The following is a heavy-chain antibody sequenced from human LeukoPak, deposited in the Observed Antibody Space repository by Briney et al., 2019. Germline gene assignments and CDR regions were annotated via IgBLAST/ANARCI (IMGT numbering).Heavy chain of an antibody. V-gene: IGHV3-48*04. CDR2: LIRETTTI. D-gene: IGHD6-19*01. CDR3: ARGGWYSDFDY. J-gene: IGHJ4*01. Sequence: AGSLRLSCAASGFTFSIYSMNWVRQAPGKGLEWISILIRETTTIYYATSVKGRFTNSRDNATSPRYMQTSSLPAEDTAVYYCARGGWYSDFDYWSHGTRETVSS. CDR1: GFTFSIYS.